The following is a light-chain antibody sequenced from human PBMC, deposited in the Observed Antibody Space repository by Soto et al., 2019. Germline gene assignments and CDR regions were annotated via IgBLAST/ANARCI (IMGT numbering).Light chain of an antibody. CDR2: DAS. CDR1: QSVSSN. J-gene: IGKJ1*01. CDR3: QQYNNWPPKWT. Sequence: EIVMTQSPATLSVSPGERATLSCRASQSVSSNLAWYQQKPGQAPRLLIYDASTRATGIPARFSGSGSGTEFTLTISSLQSEDFAVYYCQQYNNWPPKWTFGQGTKVEIK. V-gene: IGKV3-15*01.